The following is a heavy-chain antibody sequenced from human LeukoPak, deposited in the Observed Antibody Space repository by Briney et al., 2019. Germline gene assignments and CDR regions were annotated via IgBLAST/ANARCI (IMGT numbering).Heavy chain of an antibody. CDR1: GYTFTGYY. CDR3: ARDQGGITGTSYYFDY. D-gene: IGHD1-7*01. J-gene: IGHJ4*02. CDR2: INPNSGGT. V-gene: IGHV1-2*02. Sequence: GASVKVSCKASGYTFTGYYMHWVRQAPGQGLEWMGWINPNSGGTNYAQKFQGRVTMTRDTSISTAYMELSRLRSDDTAVYYCARDQGGITGTSYYFDYWGQGTLVTVSS.